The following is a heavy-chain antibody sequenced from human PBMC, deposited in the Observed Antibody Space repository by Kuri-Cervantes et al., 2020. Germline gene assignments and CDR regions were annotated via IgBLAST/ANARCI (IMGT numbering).Heavy chain of an antibody. CDR1: GYTFTGYY. Sequence: ASVKVSCKASGYTFTGYYMHWVRQAPGQGLEWMGWINPNSGGTNYAQKFQGWVTMTRDTSISTAYMELSRLRSDDTAVYYCARDLRPYYGSGSYYNGDPAYWGQGTRVTVSS. CDR3: ARDLRPYYGSGSYYNGDPAY. V-gene: IGHV1-2*04. D-gene: IGHD3-10*01. J-gene: IGHJ4*02. CDR2: INPNSGGT.